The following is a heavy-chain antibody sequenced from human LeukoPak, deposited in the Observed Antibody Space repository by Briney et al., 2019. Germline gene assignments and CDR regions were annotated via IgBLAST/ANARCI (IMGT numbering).Heavy chain of an antibody. J-gene: IGHJ4*02. CDR1: GGSISSSSYY. D-gene: IGHD3-3*01. V-gene: IGHV4-39*01. CDR2: IYYSGST. CDR3: ARHEATYYDFWSGYYSTTAPGSFDY. Sequence: SETLSLTCTVSGGSISSSSYYWGWIRQPPGKGLEWIGSIYYSGSTYYNPSLKSRVTISVDTSKNQFSLKLSSVTAADTAVNYCARHEATYYDFWSGYYSTTAPGSFDYWGQGTLVTVSS.